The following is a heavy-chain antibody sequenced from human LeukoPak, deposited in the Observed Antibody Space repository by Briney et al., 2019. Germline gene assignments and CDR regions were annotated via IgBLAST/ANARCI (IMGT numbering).Heavy chain of an antibody. CDR3: AKGRSGCCSSTRCYAFDF. CDR1: AFTFSSYA. D-gene: IGHD2-2*01. J-gene: IGHJ4*02. V-gene: IGHV3-23*01. CDR2: VSGSGGNT. Sequence: QPGGFLRLSCAASAFTFSSYAMSWVRQAPGKGLEWVSTVSGSGGNTYYADSVKGRFTISRDNSKNTLYLQMNSLRAEDTAVYYCAKGRSGCCSSTRCYAFDFWGQGTLVTVSS.